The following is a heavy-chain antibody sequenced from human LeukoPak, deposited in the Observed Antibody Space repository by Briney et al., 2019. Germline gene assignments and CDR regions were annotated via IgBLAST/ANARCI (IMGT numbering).Heavy chain of an antibody. CDR2: IKQDGSEK. CDR1: GFTFSSYW. J-gene: IGHJ6*02. V-gene: IGHV3-7*01. CDR3: ARDAGDPLYYYYYYGMDV. Sequence: GGPLRLSCAASGFTFSSYWMTWVRQAPGKGLEWVANIKQDGSEKYYVDSVKGRFTISRDNAKNSLYLQMDSLRAEDTAVYYCARDAGDPLYYYYYYGMDVWGQGTTVTVSS. D-gene: IGHD1-14*01.